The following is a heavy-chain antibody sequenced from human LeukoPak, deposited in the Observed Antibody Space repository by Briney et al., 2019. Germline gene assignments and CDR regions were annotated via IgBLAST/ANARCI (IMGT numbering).Heavy chain of an antibody. D-gene: IGHD1-26*01. V-gene: IGHV4-59*01. J-gene: IGHJ6*02. CDR3: ARDQRTVGYYGMDV. Sequence: PSETLSLTCTVSGGSISGNHWSWVRRPPGKGLEWIGYIYYSGSTNYNPSLKSRVTIPVDTSKNQFSLKLRSVTAADTAVYYCARDQRTVGYYGMDVWGRGTTVTVSS. CDR1: GGSISGNH. CDR2: IYYSGST.